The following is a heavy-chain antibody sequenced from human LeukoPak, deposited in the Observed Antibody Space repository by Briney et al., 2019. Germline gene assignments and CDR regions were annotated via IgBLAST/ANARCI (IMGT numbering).Heavy chain of an antibody. CDR2: IYHSGST. CDR3: ARVGCSSTPCYGYDY. Sequence: SGTLSLTCAVYGGSISSTNWWSWVRQPPGKGLEWIGEIYHSGSTNYNPSLKSRVTISVDRSKNQFSLKLSSVTAADTAVYYCARVGCSSTPCYGYDYWGQGTLVTVSS. CDR1: GGSISSTNW. J-gene: IGHJ4*02. D-gene: IGHD2-2*01. V-gene: IGHV4-4*02.